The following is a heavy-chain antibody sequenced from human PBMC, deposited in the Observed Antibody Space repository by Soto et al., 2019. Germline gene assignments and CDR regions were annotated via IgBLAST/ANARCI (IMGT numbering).Heavy chain of an antibody. CDR1: GFTFSDHY. J-gene: IGHJ6*02. CDR2: IFSGDSTT. Sequence: LRLSCAASGFTFSDHYMTWIRQAPGKGLEGVSYIFSGDSTTYYADSVRGRFTPSRDNAKNSGYLEMKSLRAEDTAVYYFARGHYGLDVWGQGTTVPV. V-gene: IGHV3-11*01. CDR3: ARGHYGLDV.